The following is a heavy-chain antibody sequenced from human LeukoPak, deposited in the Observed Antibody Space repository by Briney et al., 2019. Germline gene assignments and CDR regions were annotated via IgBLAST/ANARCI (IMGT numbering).Heavy chain of an antibody. D-gene: IGHD2-2*01. V-gene: IGHV4-38-2*02. CDR1: GYSISSGYY. J-gene: IGHJ5*02. CDR3: AREAYCSSTSCYGLDWFDP. CDR2: IYHSGST. Sequence: SETLSLTCAVSGYSISSGYYWGWIRQPPGKGLEWIGSIYHSGSTYYNPSLKSRVTMSVDTSKNQFSLKLSSVTAADTAVYYCAREAYCSSTSCYGLDWFDPWGQGTLVTVSS.